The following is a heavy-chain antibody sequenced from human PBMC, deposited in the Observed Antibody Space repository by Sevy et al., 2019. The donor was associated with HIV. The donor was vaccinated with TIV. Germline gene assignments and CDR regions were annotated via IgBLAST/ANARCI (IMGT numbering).Heavy chain of an antibody. V-gene: IGHV3-53*01. D-gene: IGHD2-15*01. J-gene: IGHJ6*02. CDR1: GFTLTNEF. Sequence: GGSLRLSCAVSGFTLTNEFFSWVRQAPGKGLEWVAVVYSGGATYYADSVKGRFTISRDKSKSTLYLQMKSLRAEDTAVYYCARVGYCRGGTCFSGFYYAMDVWVQGTTVTVSS. CDR2: VYSGGAT. CDR3: ARVGYCRGGTCFSGFYYAMDV.